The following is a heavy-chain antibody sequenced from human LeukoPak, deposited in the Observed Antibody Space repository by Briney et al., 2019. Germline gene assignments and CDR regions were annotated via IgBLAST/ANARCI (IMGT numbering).Heavy chain of an antibody. Sequence: GGSLRLSCAASGFTFSSYAMHWVRQAPGKGLEWVAAISYDGSNKYYADSVKGRFTISRDNSKNTLYLQMNSLRAEDTAVYYCARAIVGRDGYNYFDYWGQGTLVTVSS. D-gene: IGHD5-24*01. CDR2: ISYDGSNK. CDR3: ARAIVGRDGYNYFDY. J-gene: IGHJ4*02. CDR1: GFTFSSYA. V-gene: IGHV3-30*04.